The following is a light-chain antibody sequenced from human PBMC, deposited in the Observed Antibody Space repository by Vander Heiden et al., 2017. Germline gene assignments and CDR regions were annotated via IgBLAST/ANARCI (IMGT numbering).Light chain of an antibody. V-gene: IGKV2-28*01. CDR3: RQALQTPFT. J-gene: IGKJ2*01. CDR2: LGS. Sequence: IVMTQSPLSPPVTPGEPASISCRSSQSLLHSNGYNYLDWYLQRPGQSPQLLIYLGSNRASGVPDRFSGSGSGTDFTFKISRVEAEDVGVYYCRQALQTPFTFGQGTKMEIK. CDR1: QSLLHSNGYNY.